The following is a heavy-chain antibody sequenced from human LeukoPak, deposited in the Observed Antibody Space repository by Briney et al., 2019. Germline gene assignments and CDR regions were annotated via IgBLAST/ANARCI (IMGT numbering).Heavy chain of an antibody. D-gene: IGHD2-2*01. CDR1: GGTFSSYA. CDR2: IIPIFGTA. Sequence: SVKVSCEASGGTFSSYAISWVRQAPGQGLEWMGGIIPIFGTANYAQKFQGRVTITADESTSTACMELSSLRSEDTAVYYCARGGTDCSSTSCYYYPRYYFDYWGQGTLVTVSS. CDR3: ARGGTDCSSTSCYYYPRYYFDY. V-gene: IGHV1-69*13. J-gene: IGHJ4*02.